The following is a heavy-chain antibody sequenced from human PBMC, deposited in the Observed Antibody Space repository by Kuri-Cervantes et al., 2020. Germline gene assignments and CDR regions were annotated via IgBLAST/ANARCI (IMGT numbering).Heavy chain of an antibody. D-gene: IGHD6-13*01. Sequence: SETLSLTCTVSGGSISSSSYYWGWIRQPPGKGLEWIGRIYTSGSTNYNPSLKSRVTVSVDTSKNQFSLKLSSVTAADTAVYYCARVRPAAGTFYGMDVWGQGTTVTVSS. CDR3: ARVRPAAGTFYGMDV. V-gene: IGHV4-39*07. CDR2: IYTSGST. J-gene: IGHJ6*02. CDR1: GGSISSSSYY.